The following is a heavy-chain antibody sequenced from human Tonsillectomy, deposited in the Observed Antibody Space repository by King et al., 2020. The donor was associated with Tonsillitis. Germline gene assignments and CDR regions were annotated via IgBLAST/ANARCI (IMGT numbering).Heavy chain of an antibody. CDR3: ARGRAYCSGGSCYKDYYYYGMDV. D-gene: IGHD2-15*01. CDR2: TYYRSKWYN. CDR1: GDIVSSNSAA. V-gene: IGHV6-1*01. J-gene: IGHJ6*02. Sequence: VQLQQSGPGLVKPSQTLSLTCAISGDIVSSNSAAWTWIRQSPSRGLEWLGRTYYRSKWYNDYAVSVKSRITINPDTSKNQFSLQLNSVTPEDTAVYYCARGRAYCSGGSCYKDYYYYGMDVWGQGTTVTVSS.